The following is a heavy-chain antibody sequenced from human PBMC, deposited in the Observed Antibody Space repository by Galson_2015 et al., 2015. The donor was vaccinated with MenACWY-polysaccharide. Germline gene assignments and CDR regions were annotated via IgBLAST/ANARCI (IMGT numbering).Heavy chain of an antibody. Sequence: SLRLSCAASGFTFSSYWMSWVRQAPEKGLEWVAHIKRDESEKYYVDSVKGRFAISRDNSKNSLYLQVNSLRAEDTAVYSCARGHYGLDVWGQGTTVIVSS. V-gene: IGHV3-7*03. CDR2: IKRDESEK. J-gene: IGHJ6*02. CDR3: ARGHYGLDV. CDR1: GFTFSSYW.